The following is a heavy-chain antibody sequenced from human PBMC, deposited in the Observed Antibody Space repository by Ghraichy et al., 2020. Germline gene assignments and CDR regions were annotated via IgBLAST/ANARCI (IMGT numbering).Heavy chain of an antibody. D-gene: IGHD3-22*01. CDR2: IYYSGST. Sequence: GSLRLSCTVSGGSISSYYWSWIRQPPGKGLEWIGYIYYSGSTNYNPSLKSRVTISVDTSKNQFSLKLSSVTAADTAVYYCARAQAGVVVIRKYDAFDIWGQGTMVTVSS. CDR3: ARAQAGVVVIRKYDAFDI. J-gene: IGHJ3*02. V-gene: IGHV4-59*01. CDR1: GGSISSYY.